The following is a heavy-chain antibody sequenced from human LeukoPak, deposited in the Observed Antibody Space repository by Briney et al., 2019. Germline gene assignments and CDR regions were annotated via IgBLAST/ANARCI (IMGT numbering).Heavy chain of an antibody. V-gene: IGHV3-23*01. Sequence: GGSLRLSCAASGFTFSSYAMSWVRQAPGKGLEWVSAISGSGGSTYYADSVKGRFTISRDNSKNTLYLQMNSLRAEDTAVYYCAREGEQQLAPGYYYYYMDVWGKGTTVTVSS. D-gene: IGHD6-13*01. CDR1: GFTFSSYA. CDR2: ISGSGGST. J-gene: IGHJ6*03. CDR3: AREGEQQLAPGYYYYYMDV.